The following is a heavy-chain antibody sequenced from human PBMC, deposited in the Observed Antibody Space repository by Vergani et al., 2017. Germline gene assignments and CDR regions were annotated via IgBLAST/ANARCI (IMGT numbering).Heavy chain of an antibody. CDR2: INPIDSKI. CDR1: ESSFISNE. J-gene: IGHJ3*01. V-gene: IGHV5-51*03. Sequence: EVMLVQSGAEVKKPGESLKISCKYSESSFISNEIAWVRQMSGKGLQWMGNINPIDSKIAYSPSFQGQAIMSLDKSITTAYLQWCSLKASDTAIYFCASGGHGSENGGALQLWGQGTNITVSS. CDR3: ASGGHGSENGGALQL. D-gene: IGHD3-10*01.